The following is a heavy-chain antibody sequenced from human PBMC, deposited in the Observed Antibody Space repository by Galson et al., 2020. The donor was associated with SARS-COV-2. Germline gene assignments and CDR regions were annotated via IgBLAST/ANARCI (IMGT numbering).Heavy chain of an antibody. Sequence: GGSLRLSCEASGSTFSSYGMHWVRQAPGKGLEWVAVISYDGSDKYYADSVKGRFTISRDNSKNTLYLQMNSLRTEDTAVYYCAKDEGDYWGQGTLVTVSS. CDR2: ISYDGSDK. J-gene: IGHJ4*02. V-gene: IGHV3-30*18. CDR1: GSTFSSYG. CDR3: AKDEGDY.